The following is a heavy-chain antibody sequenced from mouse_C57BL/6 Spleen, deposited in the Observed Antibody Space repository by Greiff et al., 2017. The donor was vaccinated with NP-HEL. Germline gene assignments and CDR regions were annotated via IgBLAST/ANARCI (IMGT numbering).Heavy chain of an antibody. J-gene: IGHJ1*03. V-gene: IGHV2-9-1*01. CDR2: IWTGGGT. CDR1: GFSLTNYA. D-gene: IGHD2-4*01. CDR3: ARSSYDYVRYFDV. Sequence: QVQLKESGPGLVAPSQSLSITCTVSGFSLTNYAISWVRQPPGKGLEWLGIIWTGGGTNYNSALKSRLYITKDNSKSQVFLKMNSLQTDDTARYYCARSSYDYVRYFDVWGTGTTVTVSS.